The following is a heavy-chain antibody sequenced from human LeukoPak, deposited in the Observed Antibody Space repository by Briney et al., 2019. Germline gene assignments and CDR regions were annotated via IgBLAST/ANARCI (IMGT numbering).Heavy chain of an antibody. V-gene: IGHV3-23*01. CDR1: GFTFSSYA. CDR3: AKAIVVVVAARYLDY. CDR2: ISGSGGST. D-gene: IGHD2-15*01. J-gene: IGHJ4*02. Sequence: PGGSLRLSCAASGFTFSSYAMSWVRQAPGKGLEWVSAISGSGGSTYYADSVKGRFTISGDNSKNTLYLQMNSLRAEDTAVYYCAKAIVVVVAARYLDYWGQGTLVTVSS.